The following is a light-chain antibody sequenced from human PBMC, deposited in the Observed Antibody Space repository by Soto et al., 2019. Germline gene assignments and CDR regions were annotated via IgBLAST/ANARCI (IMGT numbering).Light chain of an antibody. CDR3: QQYNSYSRT. CDR2: DAS. Sequence: IQMTQSPSTLSASLGERVTITCRASESISNWLAWYQQKPGKAPKLLIYDASSLESGVSLRFSGSGSGTEFTLTISSLQPDDFATYYCQQYNSYSRTFGQGTKVDIK. V-gene: IGKV1-5*01. J-gene: IGKJ1*01. CDR1: ESISNW.